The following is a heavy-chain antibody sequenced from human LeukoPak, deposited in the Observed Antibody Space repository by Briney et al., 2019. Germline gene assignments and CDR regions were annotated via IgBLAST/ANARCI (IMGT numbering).Heavy chain of an antibody. CDR3: AKGYYYGSGSYSTFDY. CDR2: ISGSGGST. D-gene: IGHD3-10*01. Sequence: GGSLRLSCAASGFTFSSHALSWLRQAPGKGLEWVSTISGSGGSTYYADSVKGRFTISRDNSKNTLYVKMSSLRADDTTVYYSAKGYYYGSGSYSTFDYWGQGTLVTVSS. V-gene: IGHV3-23*01. J-gene: IGHJ4*02. CDR1: GFTFSSHA.